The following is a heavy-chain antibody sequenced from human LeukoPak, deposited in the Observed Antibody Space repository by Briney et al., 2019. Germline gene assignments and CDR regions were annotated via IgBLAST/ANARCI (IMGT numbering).Heavy chain of an antibody. V-gene: IGHV3-11*04. CDR2: ISSSGSTI. CDR1: GFTFSDYY. CDR3: ARLSYAGTPGFDY. D-gene: IGHD1-7*01. J-gene: IGHJ4*02. Sequence: PGGSLRLSCAASGFTFSDYYMSWIRQAPGKGLKWVSYISSSGSTIYYADSVKGRFTISRDNAKNSLYLQMNSLRAEDTAVYYCARLSYAGTPGFDYWGQGTLVTVSS.